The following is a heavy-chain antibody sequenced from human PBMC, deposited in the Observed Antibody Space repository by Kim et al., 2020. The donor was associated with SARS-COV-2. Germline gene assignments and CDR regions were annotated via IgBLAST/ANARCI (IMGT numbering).Heavy chain of an antibody. Sequence: YNPSPRGRFTISVDTSKNQFSLKRSSVTAADTAVYYCASEGLWELNYFDYWGQGALVTVSS. D-gene: IGHD1-26*01. J-gene: IGHJ4*02. V-gene: IGHV4-39*01. CDR3: ASEGLWELNYFDY.